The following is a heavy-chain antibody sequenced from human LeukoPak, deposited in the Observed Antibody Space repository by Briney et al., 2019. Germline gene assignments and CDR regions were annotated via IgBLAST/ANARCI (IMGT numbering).Heavy chain of an antibody. CDR3: TRDRGKVLWFGEFFDY. CDR1: GFTFGDHA. Sequence: GGSLRLSCTASGFTFGDHAMSWVRQAPGKGLEWVGFIRSKAYGGTTEYAASVKGRFTISRDDSKSIAYLQMNSLKTEDTAVYYCTRDRGKVLWFGEFFDYWGQGTLVTVSS. D-gene: IGHD3-10*01. J-gene: IGHJ4*02. CDR2: IRSKAYGGTT. V-gene: IGHV3-49*04.